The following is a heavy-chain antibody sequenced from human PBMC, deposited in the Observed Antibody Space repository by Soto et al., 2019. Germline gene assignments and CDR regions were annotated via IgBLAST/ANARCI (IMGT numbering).Heavy chain of an antibody. D-gene: IGHD3-22*01. CDR2: IKQDGSEK. Sequence: PGGSLRLSCAASGFTFSSYWMSWVRQAPGKGLEWVANIKQDGSEKWYVDSVKGRFTISRDNAKNSLYLQMNSLRVEDTAVYYCARGDYYDSSGPFSDAFDIWGPGTMVTVSS. CDR3: ARGDYYDSSGPFSDAFDI. V-gene: IGHV3-7*04. CDR1: GFTFSSYW. J-gene: IGHJ3*02.